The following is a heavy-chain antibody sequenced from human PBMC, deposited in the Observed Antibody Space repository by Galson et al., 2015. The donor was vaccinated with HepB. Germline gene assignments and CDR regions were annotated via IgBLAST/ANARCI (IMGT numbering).Heavy chain of an antibody. Sequence: SLRLSCAVSGFTFSSHWMSWVRQAPGKGPEWVATIRQDGSGEDYVDSVKGRFTISRDNAKGSLYLQMNSLRVEDTAMYYCVRAYAGAFDYWGQGTLVTVSS. J-gene: IGHJ4*02. D-gene: IGHD2-2*01. V-gene: IGHV3-7*03. CDR2: IRQDGSGE. CDR1: GFTFSSHW. CDR3: VRAYAGAFDY.